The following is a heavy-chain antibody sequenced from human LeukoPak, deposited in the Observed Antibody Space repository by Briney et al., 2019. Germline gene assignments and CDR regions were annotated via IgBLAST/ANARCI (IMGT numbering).Heavy chain of an antibody. Sequence: GGSLRLSCAASGFTFSSYGMHWVRQAPGKGLEWVAVISYDGSNKYYADSVKGRFTISRDNSKNTLYLQMNSLRAEDTAVYYCAKTSIVLMVYAIDYWGQGTLVTVSS. D-gene: IGHD2-8*01. CDR3: AKTSIVLMVYAIDY. CDR2: ISYDGSNK. CDR1: GFTFSSYG. J-gene: IGHJ4*02. V-gene: IGHV3-30*18.